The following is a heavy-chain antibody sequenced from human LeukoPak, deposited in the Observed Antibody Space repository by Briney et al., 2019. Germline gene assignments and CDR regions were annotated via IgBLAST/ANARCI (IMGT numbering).Heavy chain of an antibody. V-gene: IGHV3-7*04. D-gene: IGHD6-13*01. CDR3: VRGSFYSSS. CDR1: GFIFSTYW. J-gene: IGHJ4*02. Sequence: GGSLGLSCAASGFIFSTYWMNWVRQAPGKGLEWVANIKQDGSEKYYVDSVKGRFTISRDNAKNSLYLQMNSLRAEDTAVYYCVRGSFYSSSWGQGTLVTVSS. CDR2: IKQDGSEK.